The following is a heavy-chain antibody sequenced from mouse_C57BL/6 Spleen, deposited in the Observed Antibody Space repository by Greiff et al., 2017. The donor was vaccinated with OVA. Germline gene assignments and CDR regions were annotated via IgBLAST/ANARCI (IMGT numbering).Heavy chain of an antibody. CDR1: GFTFSDYG. Sequence: EVQGVESGGGLVKPGGSLKLSCAASGFTFSDYGMHWVRRAPEKGLEWVSYISSGSSTIYYADPVKGRFTISRDNAKNTLFLQMTSLRSEDTAMYYCARGYYGSSYFDYWGQGTTLTVSS. CDR3: ARGYYGSSYFDY. V-gene: IGHV5-17*01. D-gene: IGHD1-1*01. CDR2: ISSGSSTI. J-gene: IGHJ2*01.